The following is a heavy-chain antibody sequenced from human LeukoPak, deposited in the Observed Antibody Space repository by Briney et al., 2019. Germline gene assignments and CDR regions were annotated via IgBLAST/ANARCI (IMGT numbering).Heavy chain of an antibody. CDR3: VKDWTGTKPFDL. D-gene: IGHD3/OR15-3a*01. V-gene: IGHV3-23*01. Sequence: GGSLRLSCAASGFTFTSYAMSWVRQAPGKGLEWVSAISGSGGSTYYADSVKGRFTISRDNSKNTLYLQMNSLRAEDTAVYYCVKDWTGTKPFDLWGRGTLVTVSS. J-gene: IGHJ2*01. CDR1: GFTFTSYA. CDR2: ISGSGGST.